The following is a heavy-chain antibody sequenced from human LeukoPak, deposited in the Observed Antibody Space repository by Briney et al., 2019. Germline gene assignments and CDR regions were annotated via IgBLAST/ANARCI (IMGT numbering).Heavy chain of an antibody. D-gene: IGHD1-14*01. CDR3: AKPTPYGTTWAGGFDL. Sequence: GGSLRLSCAGSGLTFTNFAMTWVRQAPGKGPEWVSSMGPSGDTYYVDSVKGRFSISRDASKNTMYLQMSTLRADDTAVYFCAKPTPYGTTWAGGFDLWGQGTMVTVS. CDR2: MGPSGDT. CDR1: GLTFTNFA. J-gene: IGHJ3*01. V-gene: IGHV3-23*01.